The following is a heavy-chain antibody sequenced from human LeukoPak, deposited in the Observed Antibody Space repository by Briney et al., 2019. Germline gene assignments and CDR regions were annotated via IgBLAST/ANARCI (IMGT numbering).Heavy chain of an antibody. V-gene: IGHV3-74*01. CDR2: INNDWSTT. J-gene: IGHJ4*02. Sequence: GRSLRLSCAVSGFTFSSYWKHWGRHVPHKGLVLVSRINNDWSTTRYSDSVPGRLDISRDNAKNTVYLQMNSLRAEDTAVYYCVRGGVTGSGTYYVLNWGQGTLITVSS. CDR3: VRGGVTGSGTYYVLN. CDR1: GFTFSSYW. D-gene: IGHD3-10*01.